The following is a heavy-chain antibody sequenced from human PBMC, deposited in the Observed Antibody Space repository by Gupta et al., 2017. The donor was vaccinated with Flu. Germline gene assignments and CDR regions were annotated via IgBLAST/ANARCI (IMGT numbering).Heavy chain of an antibody. J-gene: IGHJ6*03. Sequence: QVQMVQSGAEMKMPGASVMVSCKASGYIFTSFYLHWVRQAPGQGLEWMGVINPSSGGTTYAQQFQGRLAMTSDTSTRTVHMDLSSLRSGDTAVYYCAREAVVISDYYYFYMDVWGRGTTVTVSS. CDR1: GYIFTSFY. CDR2: INPSSGGT. CDR3: AREAVVISDYYYFYMDV. D-gene: IGHD3-10*01. V-gene: IGHV1-46*01.